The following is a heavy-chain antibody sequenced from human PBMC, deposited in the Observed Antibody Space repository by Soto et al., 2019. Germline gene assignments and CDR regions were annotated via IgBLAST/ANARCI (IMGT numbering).Heavy chain of an antibody. J-gene: IGHJ6*02. V-gene: IGHV3-48*01. CDR1: GFTFSTCP. CDR3: AKGRSYYYYYGVDV. Sequence: GGSLRLYCAASGFTFSTCPMNWVRQAPGKGLEWVSNIRPSSESMSYADSVKGRFTVSRDNSKNTLYLQMNSLRAEDTALYYCAKGRSYYYYYGVDVWGQGTTVTVSS. CDR2: IRPSSESM.